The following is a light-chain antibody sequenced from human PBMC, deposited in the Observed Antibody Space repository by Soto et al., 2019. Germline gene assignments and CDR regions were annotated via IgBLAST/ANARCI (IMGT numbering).Light chain of an antibody. CDR1: QSVSSD. J-gene: IGKJ5*01. CDR2: GAS. CDR3: QQYEKWPWT. Sequence: IVMTQSPATLSVSPGERATLSCRASQSVSSDLAWYQQKPGQAPRLFIYGASTRATGIPARFSGSGSGTEFTLTISSLQSEDFAVYYCQQYEKWPWTFGQGTRLEIK. V-gene: IGKV3-15*01.